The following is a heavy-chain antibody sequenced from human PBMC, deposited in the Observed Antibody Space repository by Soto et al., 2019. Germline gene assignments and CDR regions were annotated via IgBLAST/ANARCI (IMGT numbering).Heavy chain of an antibody. CDR2: ISASGDTV. J-gene: IGHJ6*02. Sequence: ERLVESGGGFLQPGESLRISCAASGFTSTGFELTWVRQVPGRGLEWVAYISASGDTVYYADSVQGRFTISRDNARKSLYLQMGSLRVEDTAIYYCAALSVTGGLDVCGQGTTVTVSS. CDR1: GFTSTGFE. CDR3: AALSVTGGLDV. D-gene: IGHD3-16*01. V-gene: IGHV3-48*03.